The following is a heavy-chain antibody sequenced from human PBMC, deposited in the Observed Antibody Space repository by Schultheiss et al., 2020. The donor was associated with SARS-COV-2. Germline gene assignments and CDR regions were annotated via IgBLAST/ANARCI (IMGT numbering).Heavy chain of an antibody. Sequence: ASVKVSCKASGYTFTSYGISWVRQAPGQGLEWMGGIIPIFGTANYAQKFQGRVTMTTDTSTSTAYMELRSLRSDDTAVYYCARDRSREQWLVSVDYWGQGTLVTVSS. D-gene: IGHD6-19*01. CDR1: GYTFTSYG. J-gene: IGHJ4*02. CDR3: ARDRSREQWLVSVDY. CDR2: IIPIFGTA. V-gene: IGHV1-18*01.